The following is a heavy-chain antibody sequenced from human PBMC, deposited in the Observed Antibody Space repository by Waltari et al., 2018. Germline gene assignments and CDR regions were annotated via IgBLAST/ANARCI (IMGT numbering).Heavy chain of an antibody. CDR1: GFTFSNFW. CDR3: QRGDY. Sequence: EVQLVESGGGLVQRGGYLRLSCAASGFTFSNFWMSWARQASGKGLEWVANINQDGSGEYYVDSVKGRFTISRDNARNSLYLQMNSLRAEDTAVYYCQRGDYWGQGTLVTVSS. CDR2: INQDGSGE. J-gene: IGHJ4*02. V-gene: IGHV3-7*04.